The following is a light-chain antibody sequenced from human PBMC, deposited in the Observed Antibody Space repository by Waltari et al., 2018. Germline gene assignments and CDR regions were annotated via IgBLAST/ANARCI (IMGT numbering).Light chain of an antibody. CDR1: QSVLSRSNNKNS. CDR2: WSS. V-gene: IGKV4-1*01. CDR3: QQCYTFPYT. J-gene: IGKJ2*01. Sequence: DIVLTQSPDSLAVSLGERSTINCKSSQSVLSRSNNKNSLGWYQQKPGHPPKLLITWSSTRESGVPDRFSGSGSGTDFTLTISSLQAEDVAVYFCQQCYTFPYTFGQGTKLEIK.